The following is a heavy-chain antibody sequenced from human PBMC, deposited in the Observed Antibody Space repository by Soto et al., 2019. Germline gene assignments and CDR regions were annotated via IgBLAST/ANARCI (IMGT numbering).Heavy chain of an antibody. CDR2: IYYSGST. J-gene: IGHJ5*02. D-gene: IGHD5-18*01. V-gene: IGHV4-59*08. CDR1: GGSIRSYY. CDR3: ARQGYSYGLPFDP. Sequence: SETLSLTCTVSGGSIRSYYWSWIRQPPGKGLEWIGYIYYSGSTNYNPSLKSRVTISVDTSKNQFSLKLSSVTAADTAVYYCARQGYSYGLPFDPWGQGTLVTVSS.